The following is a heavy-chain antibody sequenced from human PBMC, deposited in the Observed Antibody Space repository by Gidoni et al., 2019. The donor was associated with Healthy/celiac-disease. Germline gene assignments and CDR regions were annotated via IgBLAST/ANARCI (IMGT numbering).Heavy chain of an antibody. Sequence: EVQLVESGGGLVQPGRSLRLSCAASGFTFGDYAMHWVRQAPGKGLEWVSGIIWNSGSIGYADSVKGRFTISRDNAKNSLYLQMNSLRAEDTALYYCAKSRIPTYYYDSSGYYPVSEYFQHWGQGTLVTVSS. J-gene: IGHJ1*01. CDR1: GFTFGDYA. V-gene: IGHV3-9*01. CDR2: IIWNSGSI. CDR3: AKSRIPTYYYDSSGYYPVSEYFQH. D-gene: IGHD3-22*01.